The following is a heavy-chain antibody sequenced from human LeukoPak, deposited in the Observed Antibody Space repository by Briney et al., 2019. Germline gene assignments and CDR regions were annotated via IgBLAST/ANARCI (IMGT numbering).Heavy chain of an antibody. CDR2: IYYSGST. V-gene: IGHV4-59*01. CDR3: ARALKGTINAFDI. D-gene: IGHD4/OR15-4a*01. CDR1: GFTFSDYY. J-gene: IGHJ3*02. Sequence: GSLRLSCAASGFTFSDYYMSWIRQPPGKGLEWIGYIYYSGSTNYNPSLKSRVTISVDTSKNQFSLKLSSVTAADTAVYYCARALKGTINAFDIWGQGTMVTVSS.